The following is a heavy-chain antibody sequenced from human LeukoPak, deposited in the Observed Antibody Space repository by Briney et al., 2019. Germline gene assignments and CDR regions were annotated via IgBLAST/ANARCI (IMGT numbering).Heavy chain of an antibody. J-gene: IGHJ3*02. V-gene: IGHV3-23*01. CDR2: ISGSDGST. CDR3: AKDNKGIAAAGSDAFDI. D-gene: IGHD6-13*01. CDR1: GFTFSSYA. Sequence: RGSLRLSCAASGFTFSSYAMSWVRQAPGKGLEWVSAISGSDGSTYYADSVKGRFTISRDNSKNTLYLQMNRLRAEDTAVYYCAKDNKGIAAAGSDAFDIWGQGTMVTVSS.